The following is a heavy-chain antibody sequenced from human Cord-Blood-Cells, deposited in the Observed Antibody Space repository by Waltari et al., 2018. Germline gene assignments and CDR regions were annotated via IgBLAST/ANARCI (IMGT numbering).Heavy chain of an antibody. CDR1: GYTLTELS. CDR3: ATDRGYYVWSVYRSYWYFDL. Sequence: QVQLVQSGAEVKKPGASVKVSCKVSGYTLTELSMHWVRQAPGQGLEWMGRLDPEESKTIYAKRSQGRVTMTEYTSTDTSYKELGRLRSEDTAVYYCATDRGYYVWSVYRSYWYFDLWSRGTLVTVSS. D-gene: IGHD3-3*01. CDR2: LDPEESKT. V-gene: IGHV1-24*01. J-gene: IGHJ2*01.